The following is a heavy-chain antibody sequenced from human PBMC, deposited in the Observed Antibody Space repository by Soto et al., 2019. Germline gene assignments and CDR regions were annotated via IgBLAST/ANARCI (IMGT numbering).Heavy chain of an antibody. V-gene: IGHV4-4*02. CDR2: IYHSGST. CDR3: ASAIAAAGTTGVNWFDP. D-gene: IGHD6-13*01. Sequence: SETLSLTCAVSSGSISSSNWWSWVRQPPGKGLEWIGEIYHSGSTNYNPSLKSRVTISVDKSKNQFSLKLSSVTAADTAVYYCASAIAAAGTTGVNWFDPWGQGTLVTVSS. J-gene: IGHJ5*02. CDR1: SGSISSSNW.